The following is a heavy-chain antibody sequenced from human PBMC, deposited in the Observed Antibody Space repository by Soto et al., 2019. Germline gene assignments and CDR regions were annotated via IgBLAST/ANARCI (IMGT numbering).Heavy chain of an antibody. D-gene: IGHD6-13*01. Sequence: EVHLLESGGGLVQPGGSLRLSCAASGFTFNSYAMSWVRQAPGKGLEWVSGVSGLGATTHHADSVQGRFTISRDNSRNTLGLEMNSLRAEDAAVFYCAKLSQSSSLYYFTSWGPGTLVTVSS. CDR3: AKLSQSSSLYYFTS. J-gene: IGHJ4*02. CDR2: VSGLGATT. V-gene: IGHV3-23*01. CDR1: GFTFNSYA.